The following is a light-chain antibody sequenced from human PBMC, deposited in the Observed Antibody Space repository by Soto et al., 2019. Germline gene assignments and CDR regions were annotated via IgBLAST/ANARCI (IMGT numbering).Light chain of an antibody. Sequence: QSVLTQPPSVSGAPGQRVIISCTGGSSNIGARYDVHWYQQLPGTAPKRVIYGNNNRPSGVPDRFSGSKSATSASLAITGLQAEDEADYYCQSYDSRLSAWVFGGGTKLTVL. J-gene: IGLJ3*02. V-gene: IGLV1-40*01. CDR1: SSNIGARYD. CDR3: QSYDSRLSAWV. CDR2: GNN.